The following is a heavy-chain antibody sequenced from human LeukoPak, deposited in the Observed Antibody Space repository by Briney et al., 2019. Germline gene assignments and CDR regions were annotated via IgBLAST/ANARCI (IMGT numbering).Heavy chain of an antibody. J-gene: IGHJ3*02. V-gene: IGHV3-23*01. CDR3: AKAISSCGGDCYPGVDAFDI. CDR2: ISERGGST. CDR1: GITLSNDG. D-gene: IGHD2-21*02. Sequence: GGSLRLACVVAGITLSNDGISWVRQAPGKWLELASGISERGGSTYYADSVKGRFTISRDNFKNTLYLQMNSLRAEDTAVYYCAKAISSCGGDCYPGVDAFDIWGQGTMVTVSS.